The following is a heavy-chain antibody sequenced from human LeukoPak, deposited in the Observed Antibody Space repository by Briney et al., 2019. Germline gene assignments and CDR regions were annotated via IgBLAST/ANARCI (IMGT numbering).Heavy chain of an antibody. CDR3: AKGIVATIVREYYVDY. CDR1: GFTFSSYA. CDR2: ISGSGGST. D-gene: IGHD5-12*01. V-gene: IGHV3-23*01. J-gene: IGHJ4*02. Sequence: PGGSLRLSCAASGFTFSSYAMSWVRQAPGKGLEWVSAISGSGGSTYYTDSVNGRFTISRDNSKNTLYLQMNSLRAEDTAVYYCAKGIVATIVREYYVDYWGQGTLVIVSS.